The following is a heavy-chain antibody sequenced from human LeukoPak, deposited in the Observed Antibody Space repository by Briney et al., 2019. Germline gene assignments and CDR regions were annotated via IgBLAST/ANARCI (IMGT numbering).Heavy chain of an antibody. CDR3: ARGRYCSSTSCSYMDV. CDR1: GFTFDDYG. Sequence: GGSLRLSCAASGFTFDDYGMSWVRQAPGKGLEWVSGINWNGGSTGYADSVKGRFTISRDNAKNTLYLQMNSLRAEDTAVYYCARGRYCSSTSCSYMDVWGKGTTVTVSS. D-gene: IGHD2-2*01. J-gene: IGHJ6*03. V-gene: IGHV3-20*04. CDR2: INWNGGST.